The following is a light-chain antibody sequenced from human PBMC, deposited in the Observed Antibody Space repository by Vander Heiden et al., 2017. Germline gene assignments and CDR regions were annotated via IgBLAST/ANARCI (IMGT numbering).Light chain of an antibody. CDR2: GAS. V-gene: IGKV3-20*01. Sequence: EIVLTQSPGTLSLSPGERATLSCRASQSVSSSYLAWYQQKPGQAPRLLIYGASSRATGIPDRFSGSESGTDFTLTISRLEPEDFAGYYCQQYGSSPPGGTFGQGTKVEIK. CDR3: QQYGSSPPGGT. CDR1: QSVSSSY. J-gene: IGKJ1*01.